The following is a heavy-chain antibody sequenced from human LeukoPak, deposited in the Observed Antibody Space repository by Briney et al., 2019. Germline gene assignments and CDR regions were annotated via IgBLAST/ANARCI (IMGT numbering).Heavy chain of an antibody. D-gene: IGHD3-9*01. CDR1: GYTFTGYY. V-gene: IGHV1-2*02. Sequence: ASVKVSCKASGYTFTGYYMHWVRQAPGQGLEWMGWINPNSGGTNYAQKFQGRVTMTRDTSISTAYMELSRLRSDDTAVYYCALGGLLRYFDWLLYSYCGQGTLVTVSS. CDR3: ALGGLLRYFDWLLYSY. J-gene: IGHJ4*02. CDR2: INPNSGGT.